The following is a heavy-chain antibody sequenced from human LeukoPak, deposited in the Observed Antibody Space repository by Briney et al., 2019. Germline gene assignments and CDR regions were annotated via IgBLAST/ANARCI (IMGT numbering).Heavy chain of an antibody. J-gene: IGHJ4*02. V-gene: IGHV1-69*06. Sequence: SVKVSCKASGGTFSSYAISWVRQAPGQGLEWMGGIIPIFGTANYAQKFQGRVTITADKSTSTAYMELSSLRSEDTAVYYCASDLDPSPDYYDSSGWGQGTLVTVSS. CDR1: GGTFSSYA. CDR2: IIPIFGTA. D-gene: IGHD3-22*01. CDR3: ASDLDPSPDYYDSSG.